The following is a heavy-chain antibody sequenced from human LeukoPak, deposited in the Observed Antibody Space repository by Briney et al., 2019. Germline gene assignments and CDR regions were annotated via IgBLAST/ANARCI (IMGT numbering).Heavy chain of an antibody. Sequence: PGGSLRLSCAPSGFTFSSYSMNWVRQAPGKGLKWVSSISSSSSYIYYADSVNGRFTISRDNAKNSLYLQMNSLIAEGTAVYYCARDSGDSSGYYFDAFDIWGQGTMVTVSS. CDR3: ARDSGDSSGYYFDAFDI. CDR2: ISSSSSYI. V-gene: IGHV3-21*01. J-gene: IGHJ3*02. D-gene: IGHD3-22*01. CDR1: GFTFSSYS.